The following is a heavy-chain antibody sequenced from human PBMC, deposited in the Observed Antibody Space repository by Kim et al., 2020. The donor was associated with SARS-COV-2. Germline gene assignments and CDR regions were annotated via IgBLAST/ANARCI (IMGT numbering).Heavy chain of an antibody. CDR3: ARGFRAAATFLGPFDP. V-gene: IGHV1-2*02. J-gene: IGHJ5*02. Sequence: KFQGRVTMTRDTSISTAYMELSRLRSDDTAVYYCARGFRAAATFLGPFDPWGQGTLVTVSS. D-gene: IGHD6-13*01.